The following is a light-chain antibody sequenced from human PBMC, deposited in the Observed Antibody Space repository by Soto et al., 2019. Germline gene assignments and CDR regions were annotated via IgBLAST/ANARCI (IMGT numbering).Light chain of an antibody. J-gene: IGKJ2*01. Sequence: DIQMTQSPSSLSASVGDRVTITCRASQGINTFLAWYQQKAGKVPNLLIYGASNLQSGVPSRFSGSGSGSEFTLTISSLQPEDVATYYCQKYDSAPYTFGQGTKLEIK. CDR1: QGINTF. V-gene: IGKV1-27*01. CDR3: QKYDSAPYT. CDR2: GAS.